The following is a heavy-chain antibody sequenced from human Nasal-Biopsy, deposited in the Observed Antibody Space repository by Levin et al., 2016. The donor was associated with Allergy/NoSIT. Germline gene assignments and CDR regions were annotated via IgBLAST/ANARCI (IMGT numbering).Heavy chain of an antibody. V-gene: IGHV3-72*01. D-gene: IGHD3-22*01. CDR2: IRTKPKTYST. CDR3: ARGDSSSRY. Sequence: GESLKISCAASGFMFSDHYMDWVRQAPGQGLEWVGRIRTKPKTYSTVYAASVEDRFTMSRDDSKNSLYLQMNSLRPEDTAIYYCARGDSSSRYWGQGTLVTVSS. J-gene: IGHJ4*02. CDR1: GFMFSDHY.